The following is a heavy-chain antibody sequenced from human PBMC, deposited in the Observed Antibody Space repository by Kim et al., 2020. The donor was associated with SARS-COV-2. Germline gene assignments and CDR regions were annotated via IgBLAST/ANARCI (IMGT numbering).Heavy chain of an antibody. CDR2: ISDTGGSI. J-gene: IGHJ3*02. D-gene: IGHD5-12*01. Sequence: GGSLRLSCEVSGFTLSTYAMSWVRQAPGKGLEWVSVISDTGGSIHYLENVKGRFTISRDNSKNTVYLQMSSLTVEDTAVYYCVKVYSGFPWDPFDIWGQGTRVTVSS. CDR3: VKVYSGFPWDPFDI. CDR1: GFTLSTYA. V-gene: IGHV3-23*01.